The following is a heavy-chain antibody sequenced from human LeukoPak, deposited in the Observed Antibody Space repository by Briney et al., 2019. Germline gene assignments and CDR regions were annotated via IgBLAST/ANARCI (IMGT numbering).Heavy chain of an antibody. CDR2: INPSGDGT. J-gene: IGHJ5*02. Sequence: ASVKVSCRASGHTFTTYYVHLVRQAPGQGLEWMGVINPSGDGTNYPQRFQGRVTLTRDTSTSTVYMELSSLRSEDTAIYYCAKETPNTGWFDPWGQGTLVTVSP. D-gene: IGHD1-14*01. CDR3: AKETPNTGWFDP. CDR1: GHTFTTYY. V-gene: IGHV1-46*01.